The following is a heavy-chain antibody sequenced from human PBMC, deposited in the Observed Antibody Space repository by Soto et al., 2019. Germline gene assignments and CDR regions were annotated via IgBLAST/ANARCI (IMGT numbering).Heavy chain of an antibody. Sequence: ASVKVSCKASGYTFTRYYMHWVRQAPGQGLEWMGIINPSGGSTSYAQKFQGRVTMTRDTRTVYMELNSLRSEDTAVYYGASSHYESSGYSGLDAWGQGALVTVSS. CDR1: GYTFTRYY. CDR2: INPSGGST. V-gene: IGHV1-46*01. D-gene: IGHD3-22*01. CDR3: ASSHYESSGYSGLDA. J-gene: IGHJ5*02.